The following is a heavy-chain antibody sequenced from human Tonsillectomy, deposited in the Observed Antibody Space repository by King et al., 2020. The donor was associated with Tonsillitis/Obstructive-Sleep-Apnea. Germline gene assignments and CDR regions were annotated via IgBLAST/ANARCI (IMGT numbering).Heavy chain of an antibody. J-gene: IGHJ3*02. Sequence: VQLQESGPGLVKPSGTLSLTCTVSGGPISNYYWSWIRQPPGKGLEGIGYIYYSGSTDYNPSLKSRVTISADTSKNQFSLRLSSVTAADTAVYYCARDGGVDAFDIWGQGTLVTVSS. CDR3: ARDGGVDAFDI. CDR1: GGPISNYY. D-gene: IGHD3-10*01. V-gene: IGHV4-59*01. CDR2: IYYSGST.